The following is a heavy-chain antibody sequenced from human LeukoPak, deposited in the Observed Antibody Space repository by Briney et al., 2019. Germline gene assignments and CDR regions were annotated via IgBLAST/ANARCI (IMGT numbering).Heavy chain of an antibody. CDR3: AREPPGYCSGGSCYSNYFDY. J-gene: IGHJ4*02. CDR1: GGSISSYY. CDR2: IYTSGST. D-gene: IGHD2-15*01. Sequence: SETLSLTCTVSGGSISSYYWSWFRQPAGKGLEWIGRIYTSGSTNYNPSLKSRVTMSVDTSKNQFSLKLSSVTAADTAVYYCAREPPGYCSGGSCYSNYFDYWGQGTLVTVSS. V-gene: IGHV4-4*07.